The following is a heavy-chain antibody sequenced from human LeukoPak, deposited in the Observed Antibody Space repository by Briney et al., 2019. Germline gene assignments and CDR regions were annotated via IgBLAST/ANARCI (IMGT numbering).Heavy chain of an antibody. D-gene: IGHD6-6*01. CDR3: ARVLYTSSSPGSPSQR. CDR1: GFTFSSYA. Sequence: PGGSLRLSCAASGFTFSSYAMYWVRQAPGRGLEYDSAITDNGDSTYYASSVKGRFTISRDNPKNTLYLQMARLRVEDTAMYYCARVLYTSSSPGSPSQRWGQGTLVTVSS. V-gene: IGHV3-64*01. CDR2: ITDNGDST. J-gene: IGHJ1*01.